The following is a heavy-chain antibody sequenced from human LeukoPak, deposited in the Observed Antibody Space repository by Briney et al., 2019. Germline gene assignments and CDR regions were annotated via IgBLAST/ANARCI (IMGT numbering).Heavy chain of an antibody. CDR3: AREGGSSYGYAYH. Sequence: ASVKVSCKASGYTFTSYYMHWVRQAPGQGREWMGWINPHSGDTNYAHKFQGRVTMTRDTSISIAYMELSSLKPDDTAVYYCAREGGSSYGYAYHWGQGTLVTVSS. J-gene: IGHJ5*02. CDR1: GYTFTSYY. D-gene: IGHD5-18*01. V-gene: IGHV1-2*07. CDR2: INPHSGDT.